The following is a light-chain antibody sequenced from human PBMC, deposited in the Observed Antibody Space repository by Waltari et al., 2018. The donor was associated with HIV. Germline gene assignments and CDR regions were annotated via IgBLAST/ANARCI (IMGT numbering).Light chain of an antibody. Sequence: QSALTQPASVSWSPGQSITISCTGSCRDVGYDVVSRYQTHPGNVPKLLISEVNKRPSGVSNRFSGSKSGNTASLTISGLQAEDEADYYCCSYSITSTSVLFGGGTKVTVV. CDR2: EVN. J-gene: IGLJ2*01. CDR3: CSYSITSTSVL. CDR1: CRDVGYDV. V-gene: IGLV2-23*02.